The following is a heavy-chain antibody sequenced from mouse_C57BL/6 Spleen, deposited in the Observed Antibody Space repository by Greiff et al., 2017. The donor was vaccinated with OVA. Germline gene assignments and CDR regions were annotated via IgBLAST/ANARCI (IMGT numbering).Heavy chain of an antibody. V-gene: IGHV5-4*03. CDR2: ISDGGSYT. Sequence: EVKLMESGGGLVKPGGSLKLSCAASGFTFSSYAMSWVRQTPEKRLEWVATISDGGSYTYYPDNVKGRFTISRDNAKNNLDLQMSHLKSEDTAMYYCARIYYGSSYWYFDVWGTGTTVTVSS. J-gene: IGHJ1*03. CDR3: ARIYYGSSYWYFDV. D-gene: IGHD1-1*01. CDR1: GFTFSSYA.